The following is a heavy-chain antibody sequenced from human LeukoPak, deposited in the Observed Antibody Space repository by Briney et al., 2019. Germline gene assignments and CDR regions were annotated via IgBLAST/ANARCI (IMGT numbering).Heavy chain of an antibody. CDR3: ARVGDHFHWYLDL. J-gene: IGHJ2*01. Sequence: PGGSLRLSCAASGFTFSTKYMNWLRQATGKGLEWVFILYSGSDTYYADSVNGRFTISRYSSKTILSLQMNNLRAEDTAVYYCARVGDHFHWYLDLWGRGTLVTVSS. CDR1: GFTFSTKY. CDR2: LYSGSDT. D-gene: IGHD3-10*01. V-gene: IGHV3-53*01.